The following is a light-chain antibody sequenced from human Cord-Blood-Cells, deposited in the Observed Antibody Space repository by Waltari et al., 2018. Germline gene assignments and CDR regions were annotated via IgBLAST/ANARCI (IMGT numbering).Light chain of an antibody. Sequence: QSVLTQPPSASGTPGQRVTLSCSGSSSNIGSNTVNWYQQLPGTAAKLLIYSNNQRPSGVPDRSSGSKSGTSASLASSGLQSEDEADYYCAAWDDSLNSWVFGGGTKLTVL. CDR1: SSNIGSNT. CDR2: SNN. J-gene: IGLJ3*02. V-gene: IGLV1-44*01. CDR3: AAWDDSLNSWV.